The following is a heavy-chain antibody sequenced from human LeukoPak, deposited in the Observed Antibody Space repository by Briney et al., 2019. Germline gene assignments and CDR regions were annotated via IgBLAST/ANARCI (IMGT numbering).Heavy chain of an antibody. CDR1: GFTFSGYS. V-gene: IGHV3-21*01. D-gene: IGHD6-25*01. Sequence: PGGSLRLSCAASGFTFSGYSMNWVRQAPGKWLEWVSSISSSSSYIYYADSVKGRFTISRDNAKNSLYLQMNSLRAEDTAVYYCARISGRPPDYWGQGTLVTVSS. CDR3: ARISGRPPDY. CDR2: ISSSSSYI. J-gene: IGHJ4*02.